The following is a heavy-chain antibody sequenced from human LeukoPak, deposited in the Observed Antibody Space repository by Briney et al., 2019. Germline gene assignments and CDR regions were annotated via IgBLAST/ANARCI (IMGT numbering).Heavy chain of an antibody. CDR2: ISYDANTE. V-gene: IGHV3-30*01. Sequence: GGSLRLSCAASGFHFGTYAVHWVRQAPGKGLEWISIISYDANTEYYADSVKGRFSVSRDNSENTLFLQMNSLRPEDTAVYFCARGYYLDLGSFDYWGQGALVTVSS. D-gene: IGHD3-10*01. J-gene: IGHJ4*02. CDR3: ARGYYLDLGSFDY. CDR1: GFHFGTYA.